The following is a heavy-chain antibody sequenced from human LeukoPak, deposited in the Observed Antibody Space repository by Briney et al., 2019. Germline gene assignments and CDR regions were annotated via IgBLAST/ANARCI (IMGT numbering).Heavy chain of an antibody. V-gene: IGHV3-53*01. CDR1: GFTFSSYS. Sequence: GGSLRLSCAASGFTFSSYSMNWVRQAPGKGLEWVSIIYSGGSTYYADSVEGRFTISRDNSKNTLDLQMTSLRADDTAVYYCARVIVATNAFDAFDIWGQGTMVTVSS. CDR3: ARVIVATNAFDAFDI. J-gene: IGHJ3*02. D-gene: IGHD5-12*01. CDR2: IYSGGST.